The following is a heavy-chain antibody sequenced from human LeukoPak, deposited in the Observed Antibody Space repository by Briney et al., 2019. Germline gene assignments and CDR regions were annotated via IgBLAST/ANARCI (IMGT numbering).Heavy chain of an antibody. V-gene: IGHV4-59*01. CDR3: AGDDKDAFDI. Sequence: SETLSLTCTVSGASMSSYYWNWIRQPPGRGLEWIGYVFYTGSTYYNPSLKGRVTISIDMSKNQFSLNLSSVTAADTAVYYCAGDDKDAFDIWGQGTMVTVSS. J-gene: IGHJ3*02. D-gene: IGHD3-22*01. CDR2: VFYTGST. CDR1: GASMSSYY.